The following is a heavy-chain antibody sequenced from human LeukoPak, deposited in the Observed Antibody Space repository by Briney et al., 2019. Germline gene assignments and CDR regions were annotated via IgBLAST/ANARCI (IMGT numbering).Heavy chain of an antibody. Sequence: ASVKVSCKASGYTFTSYYMHWVRQAPGQGLEWMGIINPSGGSTSYAQKFQGRVTMTRDTSTSTVYMELSSLRSEDTAVYYCARGGIAAAGTAYYYYMDVWGKGTTVTVSS. D-gene: IGHD6-13*01. J-gene: IGHJ6*03. CDR3: ARGGIAAAGTAYYYYMDV. CDR2: INPSGGST. CDR1: GYTFTSYY. V-gene: IGHV1-46*03.